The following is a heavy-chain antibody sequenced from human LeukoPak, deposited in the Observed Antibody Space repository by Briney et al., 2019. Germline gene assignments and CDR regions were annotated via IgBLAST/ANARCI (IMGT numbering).Heavy chain of an antibody. CDR1: GYTFTGYY. V-gene: IGHV1-2*02. Sequence: GASVKVSCKASGYTFTGYYMHWVRQAPGQGLEWMGWINPNSGGTNYAQKFQGRVTMTRDTSASTAYMELSSLRSEDAAVYYCARGADSMVRGVIPLYYFDYWGQGTLVTVSS. CDR3: ARGADSMVRGVIPLYYFDY. J-gene: IGHJ4*02. D-gene: IGHD3-10*01. CDR2: INPNSGGT.